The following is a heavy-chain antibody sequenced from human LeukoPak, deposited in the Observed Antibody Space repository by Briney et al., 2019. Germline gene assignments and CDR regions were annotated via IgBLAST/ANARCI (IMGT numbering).Heavy chain of an antibody. V-gene: IGHV3-7*01. CDR2: IKQDGSEK. CDR3: ARKARGGYIVVDY. D-gene: IGHD5-18*01. CDR1: GFTVSSNE. Sequence: GGSLRLSCAASGFTVSSNEMSWVRQAPGKGLEWVANIKQDGSEKYYVDSVKGRFTISRDNAKNSLYLQMNSLRAEDTAVYYCARKARGGYIVVDYWGQGTLVTVSS. J-gene: IGHJ4*02.